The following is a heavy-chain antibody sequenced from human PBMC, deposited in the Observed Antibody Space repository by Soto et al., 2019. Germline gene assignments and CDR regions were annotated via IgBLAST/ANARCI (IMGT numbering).Heavy chain of an antibody. J-gene: IGHJ5*02. Sequence: PXKPLYGDRAISGASVSSNNAACNCSRQSPSRGLEWLGRRYYRSNWYNDYAVSVKSRITINPDTSKNQFSLQLNSVTPEDTAVYYCPRDRPLAAAGRGNWFGPCGQRTLGTASS. D-gene: IGHD6-13*01. CDR1: GASVSSNNAA. CDR3: PRDRPLAAAGRGNWFGP. CDR2: RYYRSNWYN. V-gene: IGHV6-1*01.